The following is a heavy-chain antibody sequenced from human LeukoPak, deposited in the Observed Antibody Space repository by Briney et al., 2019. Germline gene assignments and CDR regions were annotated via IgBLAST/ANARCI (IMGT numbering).Heavy chain of an antibody. V-gene: IGHV3-48*02. J-gene: IGHJ2*01. CDR3: ARDSATIGVYWYFDL. CDR1: GLTFSSYS. D-gene: IGHD5-12*01. CDR2: ISPSSSTV. Sequence: PGGSLRLSCAASGLTFSSYSMNWLRQAPGKGLEWVSYISPSSSTVYYADSVKGRFTISRDNAKNSPYLEMNSLRDEDTAVYYCARDSATIGVYWYFDLWGRGTLVIVSS.